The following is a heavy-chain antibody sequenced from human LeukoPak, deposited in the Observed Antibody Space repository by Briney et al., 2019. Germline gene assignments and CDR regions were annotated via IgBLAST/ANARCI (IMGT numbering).Heavy chain of an antibody. D-gene: IGHD1-26*01. V-gene: IGHV1-24*01. CDR2: FDPEDGET. Sequence: GASVKVSCMVSGYTLTELSMHWVRQAPGKGLEWMGGFDPEDGETIYAQKFQGRVTMTEDTSTDTAYMELSSLRSEDTAVYYCATDAGGYSGSYSSYYYYMDVWGKGTTVTVSS. CDR1: GYTLTELS. J-gene: IGHJ6*03. CDR3: ATDAGGYSGSYSSYYYYMDV.